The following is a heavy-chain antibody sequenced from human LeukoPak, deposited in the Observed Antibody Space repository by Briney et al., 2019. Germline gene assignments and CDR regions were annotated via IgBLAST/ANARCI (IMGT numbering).Heavy chain of an antibody. CDR1: GFTFDDYA. D-gene: IGHD6-19*01. J-gene: IGHJ4*02. Sequence: PGGSLRLSCAASGFTFDDYAMHWVRQAPGKGLECVSGISWNSGSIGYADSVKGRFTISRDNAKNSLYLQMNSLRAEDTALYYCAKDTDIAVAGLVDYWGQGTLVTVSS. CDR2: ISWNSGSI. CDR3: AKDTDIAVAGLVDY. V-gene: IGHV3-9*01.